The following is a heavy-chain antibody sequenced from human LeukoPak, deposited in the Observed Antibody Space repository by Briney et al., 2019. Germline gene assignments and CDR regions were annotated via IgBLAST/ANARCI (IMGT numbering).Heavy chain of an antibody. CDR3: ARVEVAGKKGGSFDY. CDR1: GYTFTSHY. V-gene: IGHV1-46*01. J-gene: IGHJ4*02. Sequence: ASVKVSCKASGYTFTSHYMHWVRQAPGQGLEWMGIINPSGGSTSYAQKFQGRVTMTRDTSTSTVYMELSSLRSEDTAVYYCARVEVAGKKGGSFDYWGQGTLVTVSS. CDR2: INPSGGST. D-gene: IGHD6-19*01.